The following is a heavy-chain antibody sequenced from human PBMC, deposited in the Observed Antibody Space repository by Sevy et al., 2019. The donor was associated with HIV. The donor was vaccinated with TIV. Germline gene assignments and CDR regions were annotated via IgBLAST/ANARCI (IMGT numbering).Heavy chain of an antibody. D-gene: IGHD3-16*01. CDR1: GYSISSGYY. CDR2: IYHSGST. CDR3: ARDRDYVWGSYSEAFDI. V-gene: IGHV4-38-2*02. Sequence: SENLSLTCTVSGYSISSGYYWGWIRQPPGKGLEWIGSIYHSGSTYYNPSLKSRVTISVDTSKNQFSLKLSSVTAADTAVYYCARDRDYVWGSYSEAFDIWGQGTMVTVSS. J-gene: IGHJ3*02.